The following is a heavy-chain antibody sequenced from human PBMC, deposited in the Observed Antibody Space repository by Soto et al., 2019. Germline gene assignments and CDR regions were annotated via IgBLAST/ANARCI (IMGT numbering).Heavy chain of an antibody. J-gene: IGHJ4*02. V-gene: IGHV3-23*01. CDR3: AKAGLRLEELTKRGPFDY. D-gene: IGHD3-16*01. CDR2: ISDSGDYT. CDR1: GFTFSTYA. Sequence: PGGSLRLSCAASGFTFSTYAMNWVRQAPGKGLEWVSCISDSGDYTNYADSVKGRFTISRDNSKNTLSLQMNSLRAEDTAVYYCAKAGLRLEELTKRGPFDYWGQGSLVTVSS.